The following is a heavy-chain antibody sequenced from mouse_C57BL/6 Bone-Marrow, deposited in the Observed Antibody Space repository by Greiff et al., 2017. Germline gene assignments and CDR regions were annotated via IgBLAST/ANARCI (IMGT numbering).Heavy chain of an antibody. J-gene: IGHJ2*01. D-gene: IGHD2-3*01. V-gene: IGHV14-4*01. CDR1: GFNIKDDY. CDR3: SSFDGNYFDF. Sequence: EVQLQQSGAELVRPGASVKLSCTASGFNIKDDYIHWVKQRPDQGLEWIGWIDPEIGDTEYASKFQGKATITSDPSSNTAYLQLSSLTSEDTAVYYCSSFDGNYFDFWGQGTPLTVAS. CDR2: IDPEIGDT.